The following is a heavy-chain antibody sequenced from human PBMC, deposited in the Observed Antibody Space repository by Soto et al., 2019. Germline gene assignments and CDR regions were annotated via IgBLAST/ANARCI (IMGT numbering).Heavy chain of an antibody. CDR1: GFSLSTSGVG. V-gene: IGHV2-5*02. D-gene: IGHD3-9*01. Sequence: QITLKEYGPTLVKPTQTLTLTCTFSGFSLSTSGVGVGWIRQPPGKALEWLALIYWDDDKRYSPSLKSRLTITKDTSKNQVVLTMTNMDPVDTATYYCALILRYFDWLPNWYFDLWGRGTLVTVSS. J-gene: IGHJ2*01. CDR3: ALILRYFDWLPNWYFDL. CDR2: IYWDDDK.